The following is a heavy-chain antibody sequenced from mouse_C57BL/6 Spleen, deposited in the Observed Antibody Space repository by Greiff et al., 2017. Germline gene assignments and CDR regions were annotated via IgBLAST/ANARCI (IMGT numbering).Heavy chain of an antibody. Sequence: EVKLVESGGDLVKPGGSLKLSCAASGFTFSSYGMSWVRQTPDQRLEWVATISSGGSYTYYPDSVKGRFTISRDNAKHTLYLQMSSLKSEDTAMYYWARQRETWDVRYFDVWGTGTTVTVSS. D-gene: IGHD4-1*01. CDR3: ARQRETWDVRYFDV. CDR2: ISSGGSYT. CDR1: GFTFSSYG. V-gene: IGHV5-6*01. J-gene: IGHJ1*03.